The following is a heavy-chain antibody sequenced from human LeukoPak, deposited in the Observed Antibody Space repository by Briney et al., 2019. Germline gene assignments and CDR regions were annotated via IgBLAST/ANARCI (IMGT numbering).Heavy chain of an antibody. J-gene: IGHJ6*03. V-gene: IGHV3-53*01. D-gene: IGHD6-13*01. Sequence: PGGSLRLSCAASGFTVSSNYMSWVRQAPGKGLELVSVIYSGGSTYYADSVKGRFTISRDNSKNTLYLQMNSLRAEDTAVYYCARVPTGYSSSWYYYYYMDVWGKGTTVTVSS. CDR3: ARVPTGYSSSWYYYYYMDV. CDR1: GFTVSSNY. CDR2: IYSGGST.